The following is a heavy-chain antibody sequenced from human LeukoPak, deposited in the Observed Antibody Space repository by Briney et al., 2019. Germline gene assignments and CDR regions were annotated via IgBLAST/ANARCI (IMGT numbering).Heavy chain of an antibody. J-gene: IGHJ4*02. CDR1: GGTFSSYA. V-gene: IGHV1-69*13. Sequence: SVKVSCKASGGTFSSYAISWVRQAPGQGLEWMGGIVPIFGTANYAQKFQGRVTITADESTSTAYMELSSLRSEDTAVYYCARSRLHYGSVFDYWGQGTLVTVSS. CDR2: IVPIFGTA. CDR3: ARSRLHYGSVFDY. D-gene: IGHD3-10*01.